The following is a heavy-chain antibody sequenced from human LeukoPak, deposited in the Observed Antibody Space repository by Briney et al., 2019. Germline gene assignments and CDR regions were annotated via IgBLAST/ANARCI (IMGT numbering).Heavy chain of an antibody. CDR2: IHSGGTT. D-gene: IGHD5-18*01. J-gene: IGHJ6*03. V-gene: IGHV4-4*07. CDR3: ARDNASGYSYGYEHYYYYIDV. CDR1: GGSISNDY. Sequence: SETLSLTCTVSGGSISNDYFAWIRQPAGKGLQWIGRIHSGGTTNYNPSLRSRVTLSVDTSKKQISLRLTSVTAADTALYYCARDNASGYSYGYEHYYYYIDVWGKGTMVTVSS.